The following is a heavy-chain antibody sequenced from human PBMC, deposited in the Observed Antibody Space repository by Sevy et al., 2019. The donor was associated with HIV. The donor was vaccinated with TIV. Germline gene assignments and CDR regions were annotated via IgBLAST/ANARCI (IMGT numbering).Heavy chain of an antibody. CDR2: IYYSGST. Sequence: SETLSLTCTVSGGSISSYYWSWIRQSPGKGLEWIGYIYYSGSTNYNPSLKSRVTISVDTSKNQFSLKLSSVTAADTAVYYCARAGQYSSSWYAGVAVAGTVGYFDYWGQGTLVTVSS. CDR1: GGSISSYY. J-gene: IGHJ4*02. D-gene: IGHD6-13*01. V-gene: IGHV4-59*01. CDR3: ARAGQYSSSWYAGVAVAGTVGYFDY.